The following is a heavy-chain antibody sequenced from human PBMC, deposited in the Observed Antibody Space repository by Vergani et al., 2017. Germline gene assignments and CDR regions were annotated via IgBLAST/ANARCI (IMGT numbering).Heavy chain of an antibody. D-gene: IGHD2-15*01. V-gene: IGHV3-30*03. Sequence: QVQLVESGGGVVQPGRSLRLSCAASGFTFSSYGMHWVRQAPGKGLEWVAVISYDGSNKYYADSVKGRFTISRDNSKTTLYLQMNSLRAEDTAVYYCARGVGYCSGGSCCGGFDYWGPGTLVIVSS. CDR1: GFTFSSYG. J-gene: IGHJ4*02. CDR3: ARGVGYCSGGSCCGGFDY. CDR2: ISYDGSNK.